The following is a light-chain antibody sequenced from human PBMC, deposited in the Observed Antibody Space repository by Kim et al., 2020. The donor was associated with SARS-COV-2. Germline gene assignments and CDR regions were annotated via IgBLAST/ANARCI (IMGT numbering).Light chain of an antibody. CDR1: SSDVGFYNF. J-gene: IGLJ3*02. CDR3: NSYTTSSTWV. Sequence: QSALTQPASVSGSPGQSITISCTGTSSDVGFYNFVSWYQQYPGKAPKLMIYEVSNRPSGVSSRFSGSKSGNTASLTISGLQAEDEADYYCNSYTTSSTWVFGGGTQLTVL. CDR2: EVS. V-gene: IGLV2-14*01.